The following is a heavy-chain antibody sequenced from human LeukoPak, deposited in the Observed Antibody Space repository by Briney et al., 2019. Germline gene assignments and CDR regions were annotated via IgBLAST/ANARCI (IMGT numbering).Heavy chain of an antibody. V-gene: IGHV4-34*01. CDR3: ARRLRPLRVRPSFQH. CDR1: GGSFSGYY. Sequence: SETLSLTCAVYGGSFSGYYWSWLRQPPGKGLEWIGEINHSGSTNYNPSLKSRVTISVDTSKNQFSLKLSSVTAADTAVYYCARRLRPLRVRPSFQHWGQGTLVTVSS. CDR2: INHSGST. D-gene: IGHD5/OR15-5a*01. J-gene: IGHJ1*01.